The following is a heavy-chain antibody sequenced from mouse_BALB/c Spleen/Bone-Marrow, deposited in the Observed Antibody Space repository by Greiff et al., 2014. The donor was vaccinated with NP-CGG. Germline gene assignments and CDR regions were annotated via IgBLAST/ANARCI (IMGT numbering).Heavy chain of an antibody. V-gene: IGHV14-3*02. CDR1: GFNIKDTY. Sequence: EVQRLESGTDLVKPGASVKLSCTASGFNIKDTYMHWVKQRPEQGLDWIGRIDPASGNIQYDPKFQGRAAITADTSSNTAYLQLSSLTSEDTAVYYCASLTGTFDYWGQGTPLTVSS. CDR2: IDPASGNI. J-gene: IGHJ2*01. D-gene: IGHD4-1*01. CDR3: ASLTGTFDY.